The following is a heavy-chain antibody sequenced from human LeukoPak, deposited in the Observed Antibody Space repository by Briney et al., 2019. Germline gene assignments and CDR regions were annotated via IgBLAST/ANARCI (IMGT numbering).Heavy chain of an antibody. CDR2: INWNGGST. J-gene: IGHJ4*02. CDR3: ARIGTYYDILTGYYNY. D-gene: IGHD3-9*01. V-gene: IGHV3-20*04. Sequence: GGSLRLSCAASGFTFSSYAMSWVRQAPGKGLEWVSGINWNGGSTGYADSVKGRFTISRDNAKNSLYLQMNRLRAEDTALYYCARIGTYYDILTGYYNYWGQGTLVTVSS. CDR1: GFTFSSYA.